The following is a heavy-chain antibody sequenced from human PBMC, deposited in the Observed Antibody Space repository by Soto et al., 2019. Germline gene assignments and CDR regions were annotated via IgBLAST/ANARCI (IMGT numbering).Heavy chain of an antibody. D-gene: IGHD3-3*01. CDR1: GGSINRRTSY. CDR3: ARGVLEAPTIFFDFWSPFVDV. V-gene: IGHV4-39*02. CDR2: FYSGST. J-gene: IGHJ6*02. Sequence: QLQLQESGPGLVKPSETLSLTCTVSGGSINRRTSYCAWIRQSPGKGPEWMATFYSGSTYYNPSLKSRLTMSVDTSTNQFSLRLHSLTAADTAVYYCARGVLEAPTIFFDFWSPFVDVWGQGTTVIVSS.